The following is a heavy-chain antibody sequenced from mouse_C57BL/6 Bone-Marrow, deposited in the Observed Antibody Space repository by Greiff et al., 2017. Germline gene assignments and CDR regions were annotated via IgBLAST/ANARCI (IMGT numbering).Heavy chain of an antibody. CDR1: GYTFTGYW. V-gene: IGHV1-9*01. CDR2: ILTGSGST. Sequence: QVQLQQSGAELMKPGASVKLSCKATGYTFTGYWIEWVKQRPGHGLEWIGEILTGSGSTNYNEKFKGKATFTADTSSNTAYMQLSRLTTEDSAIYYCARYYDYSYWYCDVWGTVTTVTVSS. D-gene: IGHD2-4*01. J-gene: IGHJ1*03. CDR3: ARYYDYSYWYCDV.